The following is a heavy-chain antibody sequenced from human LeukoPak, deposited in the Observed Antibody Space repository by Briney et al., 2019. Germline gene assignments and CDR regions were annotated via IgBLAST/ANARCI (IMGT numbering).Heavy chain of an antibody. CDR2: NGGTT. V-gene: IGHV3-15*01. D-gene: IGHD2-2*01. J-gene: IGHJ4*02. CDR3: ATGGIVVVPTAPWAGFDY. Sequence: NGGTTEYAAPVKGRFTISRDDSKDTFYLQMNNVKTEDTAVYYCATGGIVVVPTAPWAGFDYWGQGTLVTVSS.